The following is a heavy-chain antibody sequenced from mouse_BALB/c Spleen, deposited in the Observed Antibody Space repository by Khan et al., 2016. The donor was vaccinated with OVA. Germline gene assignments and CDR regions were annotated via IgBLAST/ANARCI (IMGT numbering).Heavy chain of an antibody. V-gene: IGHV2-3*01. CDR3: AKLRVCYFDY. Sequence: QVQLKESGPGLVAPSQSLSITCTVSGFSLTSNGVSWVRQPPGKGLEWLGVIWGDGSINYHSDLKSRLSISKVNSKSQVFLKLNKLQTDDTATYYCAKLRVCYFDYWGQGTTLTVSS. CDR1: GFSLTSNG. J-gene: IGHJ2*01. CDR2: IWGDGSI.